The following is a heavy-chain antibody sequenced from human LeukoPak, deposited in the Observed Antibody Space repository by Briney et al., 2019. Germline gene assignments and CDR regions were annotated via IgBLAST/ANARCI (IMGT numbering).Heavy chain of an antibody. CDR3: AKRGVVIRVILVGFRKEAYYFDS. CDR2: ISDRGSRT. J-gene: IGHJ4*02. Sequence: GESLRLSCAVSGITLSHYGMSWVRQAPGKGLEQVAGISDRGSRTNYADSVKGRFTISTDHPKNTLYLQMNSLRAEDTAVYFCAKRGVVIRVILVGFRKEAYYFDSWGQGALVTVSS. D-gene: IGHD3-22*01. CDR1: GITLSHYG. V-gene: IGHV3-23*01.